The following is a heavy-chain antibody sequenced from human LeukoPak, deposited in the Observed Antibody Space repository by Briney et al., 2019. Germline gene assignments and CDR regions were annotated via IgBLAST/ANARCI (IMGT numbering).Heavy chain of an antibody. CDR1: GFTFRSYW. CDR2: ISQDGTKQ. Sequence: GGSLRLSCAVSGFTFRSYWMSWLRQALGKGLECVASISQDGTKQYYVDPVRGRFTISRDDAKNSVYLQMNNLRVQDTAVYYCVRRNLFDYWGQGTLVTVSS. CDR3: VRRNLFDY. V-gene: IGHV3-7*03. J-gene: IGHJ4*02.